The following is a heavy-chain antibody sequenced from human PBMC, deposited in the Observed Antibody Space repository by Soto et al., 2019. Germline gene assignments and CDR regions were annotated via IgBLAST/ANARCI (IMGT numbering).Heavy chain of an antibody. CDR1: GFTLSNYW. Sequence: PXVSLLLSCAASGFTLSNYWISWVRQAPGKGLEWVANIKQDGSVKYYVDSVKGRFTISRDNAKSSLYLQMNSLRAEATALYYCARDYYGSGSHDSWGQGTLVTVSS. J-gene: IGHJ5*01. V-gene: IGHV3-7*03. D-gene: IGHD3-10*01. CDR3: ARDYYGSGSHDS. CDR2: IKQDGSVK.